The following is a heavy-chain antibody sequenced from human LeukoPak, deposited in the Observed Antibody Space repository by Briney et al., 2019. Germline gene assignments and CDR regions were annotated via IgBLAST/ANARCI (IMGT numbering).Heavy chain of an antibody. CDR2: ISANGGNI. Sequence: GGSLRLSCAASGFTFSSYTMSWVRQAPGKGLEWLSSISANGGNIYYADSVKGHSTISRDNSKSTVYLQMNSLRAEDTAVYYCAKTRSQQWLANDCWGQGTLVTVSS. CDR3: AKTRSQQWLANDC. V-gene: IGHV3-23*01. CDR1: GFTFSSYT. J-gene: IGHJ4*02. D-gene: IGHD6-19*01.